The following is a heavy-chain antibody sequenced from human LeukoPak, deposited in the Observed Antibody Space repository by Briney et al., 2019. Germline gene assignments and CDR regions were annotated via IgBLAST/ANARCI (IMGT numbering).Heavy chain of an antibody. Sequence: GGSLRLSCAASGFTFDDYGMSWVRQAPGKGLEWVSAITGSGSNTYYADSVKGRFTISRDNSKNTLYLQMNSLRADDTAVYYCAKEASGHISDYIDYWGQGTLVTVSS. CDR1: GFTFDDYG. D-gene: IGHD5-12*01. CDR2: ITGSGSNT. V-gene: IGHV3-23*01. J-gene: IGHJ4*02. CDR3: AKEASGHISDYIDY.